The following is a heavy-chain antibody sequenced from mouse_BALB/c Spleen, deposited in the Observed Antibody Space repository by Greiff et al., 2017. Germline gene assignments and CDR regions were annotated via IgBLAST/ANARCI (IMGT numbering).Heavy chain of an antibody. CDR2: INPYNGDT. CDR1: GYSFTGYF. V-gene: IGHV1-37*01. J-gene: IGHJ4*01. CDR3: GRGYGDYAMDY. D-gene: IGHD1-1*02. Sequence: EVQRVESGPELVKPGASVKISCKASGYSFTGYFMNWVKQSHGKSLEWIGRINPYNGDTFYNQKFKGKATLTVDKSSSTAHMELLSLTSEDSAVYYCGRGYGDYAMDYWGQGTSVTVSS.